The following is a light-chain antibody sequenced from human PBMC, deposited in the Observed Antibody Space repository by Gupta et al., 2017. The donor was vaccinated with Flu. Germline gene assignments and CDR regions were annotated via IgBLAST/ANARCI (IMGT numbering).Light chain of an antibody. CDR1: QSGSSS. Sequence: PGTLSVSPGERATLSCRPSQSGSSSLAWYQQKPGQAPRLLSDGASTRATGIPARFSGSGSGTECTLTISSLQSEDCALYYGQQYNYGPGTFGQGTKVEIK. J-gene: IGKJ1*01. V-gene: IGKV3-15*01. CDR3: QQYNYGPGT. CDR2: GAS.